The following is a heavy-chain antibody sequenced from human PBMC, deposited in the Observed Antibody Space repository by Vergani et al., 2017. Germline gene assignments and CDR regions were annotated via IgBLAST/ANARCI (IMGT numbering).Heavy chain of an antibody. J-gene: IGHJ5*02. CDR3: ARTLRFLEWLSSIGGFDP. CDR2: IYYSGST. CDR1: GGSISSYY. D-gene: IGHD3-3*01. V-gene: IGHV4-59*01. Sequence: QVQLQESGPGLVKPSETLSLTCTVSGGSISSYYWRWIRQPPGKGLEWIGYIYYSGSTNYNPSLKSRVTISVDTSKNQFSLKLSSVTAADTAVYYCARTLRFLEWLSSIGGFDPWGQGTLVTVSS.